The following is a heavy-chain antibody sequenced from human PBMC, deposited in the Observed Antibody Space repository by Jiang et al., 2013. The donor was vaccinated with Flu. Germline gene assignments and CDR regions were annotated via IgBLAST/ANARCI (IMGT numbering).Heavy chain of an antibody. D-gene: IGHD2-15*01. J-gene: IGHJ2*01. Sequence: SQTLSLTCAISGDSVSSNSAAWNWIRQSPSRGLEWLGRTYYRSEWYNDYAISLRSRISINPDTSKNHFSLHLNSVTPEDTAVYYCARVRKVAPGTGWYFDLWGRGTLV. CDR1: GDSVSSNSAA. V-gene: IGHV6-1*01. CDR2: TYYRSEWYN. CDR3: ARVRKVAPGTGWYFDL.